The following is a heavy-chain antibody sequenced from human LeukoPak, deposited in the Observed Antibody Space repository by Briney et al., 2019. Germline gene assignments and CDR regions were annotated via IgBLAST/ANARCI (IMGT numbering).Heavy chain of an antibody. V-gene: IGHV1-2*02. J-gene: IGHJ4*02. CDR2: INPNSGGT. D-gene: IGHD3-22*01. CDR1: GYTFTGYY. Sequence: ASVKVSCKASGYTFTGYYMDWVRQAPGQGLEWMGWINPNSGGTNYAQKFQGRVTMTRDTSISTAYMELSRLRSDDTAVYYCARDHPDYYDSRGLDYWGQGTLVTVSS. CDR3: ARDHPDYYDSRGLDY.